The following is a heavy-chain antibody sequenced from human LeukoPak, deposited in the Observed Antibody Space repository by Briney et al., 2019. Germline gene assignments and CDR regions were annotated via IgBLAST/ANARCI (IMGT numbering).Heavy chain of an antibody. D-gene: IGHD4-17*01. CDR3: ARESRGRSKIDY. CDR1: GLTFSNYA. J-gene: IGHJ4*02. CDR2: IKKDGSEK. Sequence: PGGSLRLSCAASGLTFSNYAMSWVRQAPGKGPEWVANIKKDGSEKYYVDSVKGRFTISRDNANNSLYVQMNSLRVEDTGVYYCARESRGRSKIDYWGQGTLVTVSS. V-gene: IGHV3-7*01.